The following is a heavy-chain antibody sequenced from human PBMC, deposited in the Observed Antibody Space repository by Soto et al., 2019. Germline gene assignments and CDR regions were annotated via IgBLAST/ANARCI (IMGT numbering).Heavy chain of an antibody. J-gene: IGHJ3*02. CDR2: IKSKTDGGTT. Sequence: GGSLRLSCAASGFTFSNAWMNWVRQAPGKGLEWVGRIKSKTDGGTTDYAAPVKGRFTISRDDSKNTLYLQMNSLKTEDTAVYYCTTDLGDSSGYYWEFAFDIWGQGTMVTVSS. CDR3: TTDLGDSSGYYWEFAFDI. D-gene: IGHD3-22*01. V-gene: IGHV3-15*07. CDR1: GFTFSNAW.